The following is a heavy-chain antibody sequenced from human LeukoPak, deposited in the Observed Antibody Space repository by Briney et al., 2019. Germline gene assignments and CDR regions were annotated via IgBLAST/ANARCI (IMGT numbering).Heavy chain of an antibody. CDR2: INPNSGGT. J-gene: IGHJ4*02. CDR1: GYTFTGYH. D-gene: IGHD1-26*01. V-gene: IGHV1-2*02. Sequence: ASVKVSCKASGYTFTGYHMHWVRQAPGQGLEWMGWINPNSGGTNYAQKFQGRVAMTRDTSISTAYMELSRLRSDDTAVYYCARDPPYSGSYYPFDYWGQGTMVTVSS. CDR3: ARDPPYSGSYYPFDY.